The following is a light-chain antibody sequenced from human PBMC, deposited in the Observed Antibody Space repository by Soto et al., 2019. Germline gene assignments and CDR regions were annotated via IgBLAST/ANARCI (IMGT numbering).Light chain of an antibody. V-gene: IGLV1-40*01. CDR2: GNS. J-gene: IGLJ2*01. Sequence: QSVLTQPPSVSGAPGQRVTISCTGSSSNIGAGYDVHWYQQLPGTAPKLLIYGNSNRPSGVPDRFSGSKSGTSASLAIPGLRAEDEADYYCQSYASSLGALLFGGG. CDR1: SSNIGAGYD. CDR3: QSYASSLGALL.